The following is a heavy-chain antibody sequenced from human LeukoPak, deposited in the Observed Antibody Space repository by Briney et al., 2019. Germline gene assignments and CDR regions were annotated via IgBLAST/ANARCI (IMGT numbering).Heavy chain of an antibody. V-gene: IGHV3-48*03. Sequence: PGGSLRLSCAASGFTFSSYEMNWVRQAPGKGLEWVSYISSSGSTIYYADSVKGRFTISRDNAKNSLYLQMNSLRAEDTAVYYCARDYYDGSGYYYFDYWGQGTLVTVSS. J-gene: IGHJ4*02. CDR2: ISSSGSTI. CDR1: GFTFSSYE. D-gene: IGHD3-22*01. CDR3: ARDYYDGSGYYYFDY.